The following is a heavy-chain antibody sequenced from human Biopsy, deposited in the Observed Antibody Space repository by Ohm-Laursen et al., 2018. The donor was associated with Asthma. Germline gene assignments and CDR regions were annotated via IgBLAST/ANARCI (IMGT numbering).Heavy chain of an antibody. CDR2: IYYSGKT. CDR3: ARAVSSRSYWYFDL. V-gene: IGHV4-39*01. D-gene: IGHD6-6*01. J-gene: IGHJ2*01. Sequence: SETLSLTCIVSGDAMSTSGSYWGWIRQSPGKGLEWIGSIYYSGKTYYNPSLESRITISADTSKNQFSLKVTSVTAADTSVYYCARAVSSRSYWYFDLWGRGDLVTVPS. CDR1: GDAMSTSGSY.